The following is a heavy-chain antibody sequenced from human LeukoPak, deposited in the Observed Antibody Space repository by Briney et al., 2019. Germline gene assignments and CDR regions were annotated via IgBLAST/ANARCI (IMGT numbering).Heavy chain of an antibody. J-gene: IGHJ4*02. CDR2: ISAYNGNT. Sequence: ASVKVSCKASGYTFTSYGISWVRQAPGQGLEWMGWISAYNGNTNYAQKLQGRVTMTTDTSTSTAYMELRSLRSDDTAVYYCARAPLGGNSGFWLYWGQGTLVTVSS. CDR3: ARAPLGGNSGFWLY. CDR1: GYTFTSYG. V-gene: IGHV1-18*01. D-gene: IGHD4-23*01.